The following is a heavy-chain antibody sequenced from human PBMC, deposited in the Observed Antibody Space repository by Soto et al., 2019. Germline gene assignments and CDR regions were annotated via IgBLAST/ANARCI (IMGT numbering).Heavy chain of an antibody. D-gene: IGHD3-16*01. CDR3: AGGNNATFGGVTVYYYYGMDV. J-gene: IGHJ6*02. Sequence: QEQLVQSGAEVKRPGSSVKVSCKASGGTFSSYGFSWVRQAPGQGLEWVGDIFPIFNTVNYAQKFQGRVTITADESTSTVYMVLSSLGSDDTVVYYCAGGNNATFGGVTVYYYYGMDVWGQGTTVTVSS. CDR1: GGTFSSYG. CDR2: IFPIFNTV. V-gene: IGHV1-69*01.